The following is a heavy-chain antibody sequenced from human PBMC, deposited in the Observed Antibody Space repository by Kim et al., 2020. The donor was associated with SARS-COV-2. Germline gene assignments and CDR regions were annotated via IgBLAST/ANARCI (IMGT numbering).Heavy chain of an antibody. D-gene: IGHD3-22*01. CDR1: GFTFSSYS. CDR3: VGDMIEVVINDGMAG. Sequence: GGSLRLSCAASGFTFSSYSMNWVRQAPGKGLEWVSYISSSSSTIYYADALKGRFTISRDNAKNSLYLQMNSLRDEDTAGYYCVGDMIEVVINDGMAGWGQGTTVTVSS. V-gene: IGHV3-48*02. J-gene: IGHJ6*02. CDR2: ISSSSSTI.